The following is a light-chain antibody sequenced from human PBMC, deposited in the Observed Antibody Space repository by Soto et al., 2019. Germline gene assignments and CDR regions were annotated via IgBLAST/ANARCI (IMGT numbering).Light chain of an antibody. CDR1: SSDVGGYNS. V-gene: IGLV2-14*01. CDR3: SSWTSSSSYV. J-gene: IGLJ1*01. CDR2: DVS. Sequence: QSALTQPASVSGSPGQSIAISCTGTSSDVGGYNSVSWYQQYPGKAPKLMIHDVSNRPSGVSDRFSGSKSGNTASLTISGLQAEDEADYYFSSWTSSSSYVFGSGTKLTVL.